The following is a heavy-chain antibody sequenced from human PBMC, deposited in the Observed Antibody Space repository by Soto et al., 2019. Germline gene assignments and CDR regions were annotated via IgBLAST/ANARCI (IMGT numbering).Heavy chain of an antibody. CDR3: AKDVRDIRRNYYHYYGMDV. J-gene: IGHJ6*02. CDR1: GFTFDDYT. V-gene: IGHV3-43*01. Sequence: GGSLRLSCAASGFTFDDYTMHWVRQAPGKGLEWVSLISWDGGSTYYADSVKGRFTISRDNSKNSLYLQMNSLRTEDIAFYYCAKDVRDIRRNYYHYYGMDVWGQGTTVTVSS. D-gene: IGHD2-15*01. CDR2: ISWDGGST.